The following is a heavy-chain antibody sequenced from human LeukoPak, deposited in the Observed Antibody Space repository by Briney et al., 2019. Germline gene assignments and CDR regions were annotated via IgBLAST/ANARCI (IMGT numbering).Heavy chain of an antibody. Sequence: PGGSLRLSCAASGFTFSSYWMSWVRQAPGKGLEWVANIKQDGSEKYYVDSVKGRFTISRDNAKNSLYLQMNSLRAEDTAVYYCARDAAAAGTIYYYYMDVWGKGTTVTVSS. CDR1: GFTFSSYW. V-gene: IGHV3-7*01. J-gene: IGHJ6*03. D-gene: IGHD6-13*01. CDR3: ARDAAAAGTIYYYYMDV. CDR2: IKQDGSEK.